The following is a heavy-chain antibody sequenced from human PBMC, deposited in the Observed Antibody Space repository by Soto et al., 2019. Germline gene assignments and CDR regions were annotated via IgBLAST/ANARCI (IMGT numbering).Heavy chain of an antibody. CDR1: GGTFSRDA. CDR2: IIHIFGTA. CDR3: ARGVVVVAASQLGWFDP. J-gene: IGHJ5*02. V-gene: IGHV1-69*13. D-gene: IGHD2-15*01. Sequence: VKVSCKASGGTFSRDAISWVRQAPGQGREWMGGIIHIFGTAKYVQKFQSRLTITADESTTTAYMELRSLRADDTAVYYCARGVVVVAASQLGWFDPWGQGTLVTVSS.